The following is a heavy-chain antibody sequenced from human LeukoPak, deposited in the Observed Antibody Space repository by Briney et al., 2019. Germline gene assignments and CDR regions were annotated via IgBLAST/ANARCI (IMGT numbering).Heavy chain of an antibody. CDR1: GGPISSGSYY. Sequence: RTSGTLSLTCAVSGGPISSGSYYWSWIRQPAGKRLEWIGRIYTSGSTDYNPSLRSRVTISVDTSKNQFSLKLSSVTAADTAVYYCASLRERSYYARGFDYWGQGTLVTVSS. CDR2: IYTSGST. D-gene: IGHD1-26*01. J-gene: IGHJ4*02. V-gene: IGHV4-61*02. CDR3: ASLRERSYYARGFDY.